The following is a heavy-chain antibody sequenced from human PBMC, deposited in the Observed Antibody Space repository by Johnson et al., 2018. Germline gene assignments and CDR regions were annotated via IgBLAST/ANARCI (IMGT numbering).Heavy chain of an antibody. V-gene: IGHV3-49*03. CDR3: SRDIGDYVYDMDV. J-gene: IGHJ6*03. CDR2: IRSKAYGMKT. D-gene: IGHD1-26*01. Sequence: VQLVQSGGGLVQPGRSLRLSCTGSGFTFGEYAMSWFRQAPGKGLEWVGFIRSKAYGMKTEYDASVKGRFTISRDDSKSIAYVQMNNLKTEDRAGYYCSRDIGDYVYDMDVWGKGTTVTVS. CDR1: GFTFGEYA.